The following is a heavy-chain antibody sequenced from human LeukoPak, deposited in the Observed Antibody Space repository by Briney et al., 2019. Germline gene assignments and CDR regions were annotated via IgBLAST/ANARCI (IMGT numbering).Heavy chain of an antibody. Sequence: PGRSLRLSCAASGFTFSSYSMNWVRQAPGKGLEWVSSINSSSYIYYADSVKGRFTISRDNAKNSLYLQMNSLRAEDTAVYYCARPYSSSLDLDYWGQGTLVTVSS. CDR2: INSSSYI. CDR3: ARPYSSSLDLDY. V-gene: IGHV3-21*01. D-gene: IGHD6-13*01. CDR1: GFTFSSYS. J-gene: IGHJ4*02.